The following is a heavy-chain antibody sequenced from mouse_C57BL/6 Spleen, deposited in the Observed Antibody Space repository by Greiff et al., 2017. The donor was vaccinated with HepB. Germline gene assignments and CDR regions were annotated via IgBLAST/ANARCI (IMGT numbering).Heavy chain of an antibody. CDR3: ARDGGYYDYFDY. D-gene: IGHD2-3*01. V-gene: IGHV3-6*01. Sequence: EVQLQQSGPGLVKPSQSLSLTCSVTGYSITSGYYWNWIRQFPGNKLEWMGYISYDGSNNYNPSLKNRISITRDTSKNQFFLKLNSVTTEDTATYYCARDGGYYDYFDYWGQGTTLTASS. CDR1: GYSITSGYY. CDR2: ISYDGSN. J-gene: IGHJ2*01.